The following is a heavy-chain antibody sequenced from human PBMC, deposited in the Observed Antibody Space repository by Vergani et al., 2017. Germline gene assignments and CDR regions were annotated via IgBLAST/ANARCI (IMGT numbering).Heavy chain of an antibody. D-gene: IGHD2-15*01. CDR2: IYPGDSDT. CDR1: GYSFTSYW. V-gene: IGHV5-51*01. CDR3: ARHDPSGGSSESSAY. Sequence: EVQLVQSGAEVKKPGESLKISCKGSGYSFTSYWIGWVRQMPGIGLEWMGIIYPGDSDTRYSPSFQGQVTISADKSISTAYLQWSSLKASDTAMYYCARHDPSGGSSESSAYWGQGTLVTVSS. J-gene: IGHJ4*02.